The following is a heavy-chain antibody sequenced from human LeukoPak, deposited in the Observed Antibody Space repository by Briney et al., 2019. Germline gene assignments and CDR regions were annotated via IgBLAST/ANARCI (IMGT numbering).Heavy chain of an antibody. CDR1: GGSISSGGLY. V-gene: IGHV4-39*01. Sequence: SETLSLTCTVSGGSISSGGLYWSWIRQYPGKGLEWIGYIRDSGTTYYNPSLKSRVTISVDTSKNQFSLKLTSVTAADTAVYYCARHQVEDWSFDYWGQGTLVTVSS. CDR3: ARHQVEDWSFDY. D-gene: IGHD3/OR15-3a*01. CDR2: IRDSGTT. J-gene: IGHJ4*02.